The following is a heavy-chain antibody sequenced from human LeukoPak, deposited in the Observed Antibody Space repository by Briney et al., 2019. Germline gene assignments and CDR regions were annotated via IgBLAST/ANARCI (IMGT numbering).Heavy chain of an antibody. D-gene: IGHD6-19*01. CDR1: GYTLTELS. CDR3: ATDFGGGWYVGY. CDR2: FDPEDGET. Sequence: GASVKVSCKVSGYTLTELSMHWVRQAPGKGLEWMGGFDPEDGETIYAQKFQGRVTMTEDTSTDTAYMELSSLRSEDTAVYYCATDFGGGWYVGYWGQGTLVTVSS. V-gene: IGHV1-24*01. J-gene: IGHJ4*02.